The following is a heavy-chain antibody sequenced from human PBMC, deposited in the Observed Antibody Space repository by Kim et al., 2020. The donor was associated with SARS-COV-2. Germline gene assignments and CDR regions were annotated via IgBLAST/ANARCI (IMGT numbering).Heavy chain of an antibody. Sequence: GGSLRLSCAASGLTRINCARHWLRKALGRWRECLAVISDDGDSPYYSDSVQGRFSISRDSSKNTLYLKMNSLRPEDTAVYYCARDMVRGVPDYLDYWGQGTLVTVSS. CDR1: GLTRINCA. J-gene: IGHJ4*02. V-gene: IGHV3-30*04. CDR3: ARDMVRGVPDYLDY. D-gene: IGHD3-10*01. CDR2: ISDDGDSP.